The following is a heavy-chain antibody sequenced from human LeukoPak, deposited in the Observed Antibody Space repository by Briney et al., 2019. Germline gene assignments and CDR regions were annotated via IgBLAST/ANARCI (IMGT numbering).Heavy chain of an antibody. CDR3: AREHSMLAGGDAFDI. Sequence: GGSLRLSCAASGFTFSSYGMHWVRQAPGKGLEWVAVIWYDGSNKYYADSVKGRFTISRDNSKNTLYLQMNSLRAEDTAVYYCAREHSMLAGGDAFDIWGQGTMVTVSS. V-gene: IGHV3-33*08. CDR2: IWYDGSNK. CDR1: GFTFSSYG. J-gene: IGHJ3*02. D-gene: IGHD2/OR15-2a*01.